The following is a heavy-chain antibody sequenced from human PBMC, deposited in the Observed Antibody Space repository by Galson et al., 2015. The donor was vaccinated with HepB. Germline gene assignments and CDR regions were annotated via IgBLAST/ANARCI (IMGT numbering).Heavy chain of an antibody. CDR3: ARDNLENQLNWLDP. Sequence: SLRLSCAASGFTFSNFWMHWVRQAPGKGLVWLSHINSDGRSTKYLDSVRGRFTISRDNANNTLYLQMTSLRAEDTGAYFCARDNLENQLNWLDPWGRGTLVTVSS. D-gene: IGHD1-1*01. V-gene: IGHV3-74*01. J-gene: IGHJ5*02. CDR2: INSDGRST. CDR1: GFTFSNFW.